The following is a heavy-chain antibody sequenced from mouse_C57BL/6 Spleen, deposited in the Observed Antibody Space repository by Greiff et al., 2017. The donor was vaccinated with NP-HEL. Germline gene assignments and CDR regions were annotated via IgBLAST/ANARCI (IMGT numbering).Heavy chain of an antibody. CDR1: GYSITSGYY. V-gene: IGHV3-6*01. CDR2: ISYDGSN. J-gene: IGHJ4*01. D-gene: IGHD2-3*01. Sequence: DVKLQESGPGLMKPSQSLSLTCSVTGYSITSGYYWNWIRQFPGNKLEWMGYISYDGSNNYNPSLKNRISITRDTSKNQFFLKLNSVTTEDTATYYCARDRSYDGYYLPAMDYWGQGTSVTVSS. CDR3: ARDRSYDGYYLPAMDY.